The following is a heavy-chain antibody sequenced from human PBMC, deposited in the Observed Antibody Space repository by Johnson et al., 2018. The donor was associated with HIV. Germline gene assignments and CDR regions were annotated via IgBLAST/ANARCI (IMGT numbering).Heavy chain of an antibody. CDR3: AREGITMIVVVAGAFDI. CDR1: GFTFDDYG. V-gene: IGHV3-20*04. Sequence: VQLVESGGGVVRPGGSLRLSCAASGFTFDDYGMSWVRQAPGNGLEWVSGINWNGGSTGYADSVKGRFTISRDNAKNSLYLQMNSLRAEDTALYYCAREGITMIVVVAGAFDIWGQGTMVTVSS. CDR2: INWNGGST. D-gene: IGHD3-22*01. J-gene: IGHJ3*02.